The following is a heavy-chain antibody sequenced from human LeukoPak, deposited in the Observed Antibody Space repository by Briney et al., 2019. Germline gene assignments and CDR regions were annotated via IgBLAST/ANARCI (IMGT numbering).Heavy chain of an antibody. D-gene: IGHD3-22*01. J-gene: IGHJ4*02. CDR3: TTDFPTYYYDSSGYYYSDY. CDR2: IKSKTGGGTT. Sequence: TGGSLRLSCAASGFTFSNAWMNWVRQAPGKGLEWVGRIKSKTGGGTTDYAAPVKGRFTISRDDSKNTLYLQMNSLKTEDTAVYYCTTDFPTYYYDSSGYYYSDYWGQGTLVTVSS. CDR1: GFTFSNAW. V-gene: IGHV3-15*07.